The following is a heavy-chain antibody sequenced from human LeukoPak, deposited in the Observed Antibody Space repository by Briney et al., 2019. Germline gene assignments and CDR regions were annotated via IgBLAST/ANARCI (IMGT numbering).Heavy chain of an antibody. Sequence: TGGSLRLSCAASGFTFSSYSMNWVRQAPGKGLEWVSYISSSSTIYYADSVKGRFTISRDNAKNSLYLQMNSLRDEDTAVYYCARVTRMATNQQWGQGTLVTVSS. CDR2: ISSSSTI. D-gene: IGHD5-24*01. V-gene: IGHV3-48*02. J-gene: IGHJ4*02. CDR3: ARVTRMATNQQ. CDR1: GFTFSSYS.